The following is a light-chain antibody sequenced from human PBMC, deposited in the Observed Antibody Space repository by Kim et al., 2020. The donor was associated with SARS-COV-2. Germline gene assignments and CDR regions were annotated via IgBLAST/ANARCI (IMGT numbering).Light chain of an antibody. J-gene: IGLJ3*02. Sequence: GQKGTISCSGSSSNIGNNYGSWYQQLPGTAPKLLIYDNNKRPSGIPDRFSGSKSGTSATLGITGLQTGDEADYYCGTWDSSLSAGVFGGGTKLTVL. CDR3: GTWDSSLSAGV. CDR2: DNN. CDR1: SSNIGNNY. V-gene: IGLV1-51*01.